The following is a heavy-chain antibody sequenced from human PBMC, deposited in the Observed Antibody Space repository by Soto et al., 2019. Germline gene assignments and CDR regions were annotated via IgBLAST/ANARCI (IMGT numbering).Heavy chain of an antibody. CDR1: GFTFSDYY. D-gene: IGHD2-15*01. Sequence: GGSLRLSCAASGFTFSDYYMSWIRQAPGKGLEWVSYISSSGSTIYYADSVKGRFTISRDNAKNSLYLQMNSLRAEDTAVYYCARVGYCSGGSCYPNDAFDIWGQGTMVTVSS. CDR3: ARVGYCSGGSCYPNDAFDI. V-gene: IGHV3-11*01. J-gene: IGHJ3*02. CDR2: ISSSGSTI.